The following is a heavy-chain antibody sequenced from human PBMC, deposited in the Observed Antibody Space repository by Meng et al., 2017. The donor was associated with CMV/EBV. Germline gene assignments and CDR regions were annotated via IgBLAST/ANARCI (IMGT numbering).Heavy chain of an antibody. Sequence: QLQLQQSGTRPVQPSPTLSLSWSIPWDSVSSNSAAWNWIRKSPTRGLEWLGRTYYRSKWYNDYAVSVKSRITINPDTSKNQFSLQLNSVTPEDTAVYYCARDPHSSSWYGWFDPWGQGTLVTVSS. V-gene: IGHV6-1*01. CDR2: TYYRSKWYN. CDR1: WDSVSSNSAA. D-gene: IGHD6-13*01. CDR3: ARDPHSSSWYGWFDP. J-gene: IGHJ5*02.